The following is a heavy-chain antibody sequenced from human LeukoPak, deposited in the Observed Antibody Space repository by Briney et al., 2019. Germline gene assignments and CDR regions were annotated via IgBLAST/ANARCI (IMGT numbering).Heavy chain of an antibody. Sequence: PSETLSLTCTVSGGSISSSSYYWGWIRQPPGKGLEWIGRIYYSGSTYYNPSLKSRVTISVDTSKNQFSLKLSSVTAADTAVYYCARRDYLATTKGRFDYWGRGTLVTVSS. CDR1: GGSISSSSYY. CDR3: ARRDYLATTKGRFDY. V-gene: IGHV4-39*01. J-gene: IGHJ4*02. CDR2: IYYSGST. D-gene: IGHD5-24*01.